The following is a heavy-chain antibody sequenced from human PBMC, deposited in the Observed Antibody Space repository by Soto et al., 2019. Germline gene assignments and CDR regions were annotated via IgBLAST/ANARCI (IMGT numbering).Heavy chain of an antibody. CDR2: IYYSGST. J-gene: IGHJ4*02. CDR1: GGSISSSSYY. CDR3: ARRVYYYDSSGYSFDY. D-gene: IGHD3-22*01. V-gene: IGHV4-39*01. Sequence: SETLSLTCTVSGGSISSSSYYWGWIRQPPGKGLEWIGSIYYSGSTYYNPSLKSRVTISVDTSKNQFSLKLSSVTAADTAVYYCARRVYYYDSSGYSFDYWGQGTLVTVSS.